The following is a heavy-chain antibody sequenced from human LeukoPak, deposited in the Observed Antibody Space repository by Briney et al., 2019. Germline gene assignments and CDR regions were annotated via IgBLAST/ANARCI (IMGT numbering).Heavy chain of an antibody. Sequence: GASVKVSCKASGYTFTSYYMHWVRQAPGQGLEWMGIINPSGGSTSYAQKFQGRVTMTRDTSTSTVYMELSSLRSADTAVYYCARLFGEYIFDYWGQGTLVTVSS. CDR2: INPSGGST. CDR3: ARLFGEYIFDY. J-gene: IGHJ4*02. CDR1: GYTFTSYY. V-gene: IGHV1-46*01. D-gene: IGHD3-10*01.